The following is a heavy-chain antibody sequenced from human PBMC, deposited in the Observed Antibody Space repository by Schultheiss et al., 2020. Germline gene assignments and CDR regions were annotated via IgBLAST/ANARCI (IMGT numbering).Heavy chain of an antibody. Sequence: GGSLRLSCAASGFTFSSYAMHWVRQAPGKGLEWVTLISHDGSNNYYADSVKGRFTISRDNSKKTLYLQMSSLRAEDTAVYYCARGQRGVFDYWVQGTLVTVSS. J-gene: IGHJ4*02. CDR2: ISHDGSNN. V-gene: IGHV3-30*15. D-gene: IGHD3-16*01. CDR3: ARGQRGVFDY. CDR1: GFTFSSYA.